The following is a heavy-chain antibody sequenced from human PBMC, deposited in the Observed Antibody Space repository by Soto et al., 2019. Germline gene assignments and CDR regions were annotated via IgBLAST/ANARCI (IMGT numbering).Heavy chain of an antibody. CDR2: ISYDETNK. Sequence: PGGSLRLSGAASDFTFSTYPLHWVRQAPGKGLEWVAVISYDETNKYYADSVKGRFTISRDNSKNTLYLQMNSLRADDTAVYYCARGASDFWGGYPEIHYFDYWGQGTLVTASS. CDR1: DFTFSTYP. J-gene: IGHJ4*02. V-gene: IGHV3-30-3*01. D-gene: IGHD3-3*01. CDR3: ARGASDFWGGYPEIHYFDY.